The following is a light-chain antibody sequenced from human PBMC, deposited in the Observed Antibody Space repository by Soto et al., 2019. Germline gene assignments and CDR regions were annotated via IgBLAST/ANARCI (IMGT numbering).Light chain of an antibody. Sequence: QSVLTQPPSASGTPGQRVTISCPGRLSNIGSNFIYWYQQLPGSAPKLLINRNNERPSGVPDRFSGSKSGTSASLAISGLRTEDEADYHCAAWDYSLRGVVFGGGTKLTVL. CDR1: LSNIGSNF. V-gene: IGLV1-47*01. J-gene: IGLJ2*01. CDR2: RNN. CDR3: AAWDYSLRGVV.